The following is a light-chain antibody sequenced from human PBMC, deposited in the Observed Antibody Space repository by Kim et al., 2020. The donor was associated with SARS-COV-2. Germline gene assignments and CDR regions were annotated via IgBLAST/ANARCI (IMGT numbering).Light chain of an antibody. V-gene: IGLV4-60*03. J-gene: IGLJ3*02. CDR3: ETWDSNNKWV. Sequence: VKLTCTLSSGHSGYIIAWHQQQPGKAPRYLMKLEGSGSYNKGSGIPDRLSGSSSGADRYLTISNLQAEDEADYYCETWDSNNKWVFGGGTQLTIL. CDR2: LEGSGSY. CDR1: SGHSGYI.